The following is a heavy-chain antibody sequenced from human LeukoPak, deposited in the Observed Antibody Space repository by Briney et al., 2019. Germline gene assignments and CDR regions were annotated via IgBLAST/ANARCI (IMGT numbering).Heavy chain of an antibody. J-gene: IGHJ6*02. CDR2: TYYRSKWNS. D-gene: IGHD3-10*01. CDR1: GDSVSGNGAA. CDR3: ARDPYYGSGRAGYYGMDV. Sequence: SQTLSLTCAISGDSVSGNGAAWNWIRQSPSRGHEWLGRTYYRSKWNSDFAVSVKGRITINPDTSKNQFSLQLNSVTPEDTAVYYCARDPYYGSGRAGYYGMDVWGQGTTVTVSS. V-gene: IGHV6-1*01.